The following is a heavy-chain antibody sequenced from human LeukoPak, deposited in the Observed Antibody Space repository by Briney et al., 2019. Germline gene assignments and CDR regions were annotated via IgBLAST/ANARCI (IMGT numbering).Heavy chain of an antibody. CDR3: AKSPYSSSWPLYYYYYMDV. D-gene: IGHD6-13*01. J-gene: IGHJ6*03. Sequence: GGSLRLSCAASGFTFSSYGMHWVRQAPGKGLEWVAVIWYDGSNKYYADSVKGRFTISRDNSKNTLYLQMNSLRAEHTAVYYCAKSPYSSSWPLYYYYYMDVWGKGTTVTVSS. CDR2: IWYDGSNK. V-gene: IGHV3-33*06. CDR1: GFTFSSYG.